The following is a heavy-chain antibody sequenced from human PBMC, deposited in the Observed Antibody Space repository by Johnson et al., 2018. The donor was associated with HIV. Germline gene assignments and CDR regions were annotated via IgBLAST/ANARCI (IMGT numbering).Heavy chain of an antibody. CDR3: ARVGQAGGAFDI. CDR2: IYSGGST. J-gene: IGHJ3*02. CDR1: GFTVRSNY. Sequence: VQLVESGGGLVQPGGSLRLSCAASGFTVRSNYMSWVRQAPGKGLEWVSVIYSGGSTYYADSVKGRFSISRDNAKNSLYLQMNSLRAEDTALYYCARVGQAGGAFDIWGQGTMVTVSS. V-gene: IGHV3-66*01.